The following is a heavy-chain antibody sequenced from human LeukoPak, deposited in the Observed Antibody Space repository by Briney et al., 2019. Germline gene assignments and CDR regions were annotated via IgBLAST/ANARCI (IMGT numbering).Heavy chain of an antibody. CDR3: ARDRAAADLDY. J-gene: IGHJ4*02. Sequence: GESLKISCAAPGFTLSSLGMHWVRPAPGKGLEWVAVIWYDGSNKFYPDSVKGRFTISRDNSKNTLYLQMNSLRAEDTAVYYCARDRAAADLDYWGQGTLVTVSS. CDR1: GFTLSSLG. CDR2: IWYDGSNK. D-gene: IGHD6-13*01. V-gene: IGHV3-33*01.